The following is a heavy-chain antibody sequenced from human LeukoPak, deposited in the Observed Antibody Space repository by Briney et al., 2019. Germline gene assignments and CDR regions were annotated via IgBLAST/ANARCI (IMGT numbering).Heavy chain of an antibody. J-gene: IGHJ4*02. CDR1: GFTFSSYS. Sequence: GGSLRLSGAASGFTFSSYSMNWVRQAPGKGLEWVSSISSSSSYIYYADSVKGRFTISRDNAKNSLYLQMNSLRAEDTAVYYCARDRFIVVVPAAIDYWGQGTLVTVSS. CDR3: ARDRFIVVVPAAIDY. D-gene: IGHD2-2*01. CDR2: ISSSSSYI. V-gene: IGHV3-21*01.